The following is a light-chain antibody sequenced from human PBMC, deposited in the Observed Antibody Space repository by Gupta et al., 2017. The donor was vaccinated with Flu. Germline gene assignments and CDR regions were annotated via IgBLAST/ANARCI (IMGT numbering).Light chain of an antibody. CDR2: AAS. V-gene: IGKV1-39*01. J-gene: IGKJ4*01. CDR3: QQSDSTWNT. CDR1: QSISSY. Sequence: DIQMTQSPSSLSASVGDRVTITCRASQSISSYLNWYQQKPGKAPKLLIYAASSLQSGVPSRFSGSGSGTDFTLTISSLQPEDFATYYCQQSDSTWNTFGGGTKVEIK.